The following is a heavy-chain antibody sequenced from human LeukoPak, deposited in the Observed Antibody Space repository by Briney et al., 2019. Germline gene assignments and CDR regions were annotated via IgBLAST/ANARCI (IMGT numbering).Heavy chain of an antibody. V-gene: IGHV3-15*01. Sequence: PGGSLRLSCAASGFTFNNAWMTWVRQAPGKGRQWFGRIKSKADGGTTDYAAPVKGRFTISRDDSKNTLYLQMNSLKTEDTAVYYCTTLGTSGYFFYFDYWGQGTLVTVSS. J-gene: IGHJ4*02. CDR2: IKSKADGGTT. CDR1: GFTFNNAW. D-gene: IGHD3-22*01. CDR3: TTLGTSGYFFYFDY.